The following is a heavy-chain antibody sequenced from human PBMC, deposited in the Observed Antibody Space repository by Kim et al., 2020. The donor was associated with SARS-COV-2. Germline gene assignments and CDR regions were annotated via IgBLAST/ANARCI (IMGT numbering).Heavy chain of an antibody. CDR3: ARDPRELLWFGEAGLYYFDS. J-gene: IGHJ4*02. CDR1: GYTFTSYA. V-gene: IGHV1-3*01. CDR2: INAGNGNT. D-gene: IGHD3-10*01. Sequence: ASVKVSCKASGYTFTSYAMHWVRQAPGQRLEWMGWINAGNGNTKYSQKFQGRVTITRYTSASTAYMELSSLRSEDTAVYYCARDPRELLWFGEAGLYYFDSWGQGTLVTVSS.